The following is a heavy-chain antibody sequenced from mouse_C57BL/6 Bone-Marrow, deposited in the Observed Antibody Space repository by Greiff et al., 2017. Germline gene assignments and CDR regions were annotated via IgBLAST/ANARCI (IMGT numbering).Heavy chain of an antibody. Sequence: EVHLVESGGGLVKPGGSLKLSCAASGFTFSSYAMSWVRQTPEKRLEWVATISDGGSYTYYPDNVKGRFTISRDNAKNNLYQQMSHLKSEDTAMYYCARDGNPFDYWGQGTTLTVSS. CDR3: ARDGNPFDY. J-gene: IGHJ2*01. CDR1: GFTFSSYA. V-gene: IGHV5-4*01. CDR2: ISDGGSYT. D-gene: IGHD2-1*01.